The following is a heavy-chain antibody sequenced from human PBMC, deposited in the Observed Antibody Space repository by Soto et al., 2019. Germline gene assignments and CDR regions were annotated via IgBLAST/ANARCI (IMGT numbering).Heavy chain of an antibody. CDR1: GGTFSSYA. D-gene: IGHD6-13*01. CDR3: ARESIAAAGYYYYYGMDV. V-gene: IGHV1-69*13. Sequence: ASVKVSCKASGGTFSSYAISWVRQAPGQGLEWMGGIIPIFGTANYAQKFQGRVTITADESTSTAYMELSSLRSEDTAVYYCARESIAAAGYYYYYGMDVWGQGTTVTLSS. J-gene: IGHJ6*02. CDR2: IIPIFGTA.